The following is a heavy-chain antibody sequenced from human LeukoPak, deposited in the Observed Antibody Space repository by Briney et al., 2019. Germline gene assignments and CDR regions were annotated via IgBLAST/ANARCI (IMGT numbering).Heavy chain of an antibody. D-gene: IGHD1-26*01. V-gene: IGHV3-23*01. J-gene: IGHJ3*02. Sequence: PGGSLRLSCEASGFTLSTYAMSWVRQAPGEGLEWVSRVSSSGGTTYYADSVKGRFTISRDDSKNTLYLQMNSLRDEDTAVYYCARRIVGVTAALDMWGQGTMVTVSS. CDR2: VSSSGGTT. CDR3: ARRIVGVTAALDM. CDR1: GFTLSTYA.